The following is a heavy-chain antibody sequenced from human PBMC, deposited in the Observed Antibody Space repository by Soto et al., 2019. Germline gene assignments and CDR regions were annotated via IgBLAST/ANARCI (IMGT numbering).Heavy chain of an antibody. D-gene: IGHD5-12*01. V-gene: IGHV4-30-4*01. CDR2: IYHGGIT. Sequence: PSETLSLTCTVSGGSISSGDYYWSWIRQPPGKGLEWIGYIYHGGITYYNPSLKSRLNISLDTSKNQFSLRLRSVSAADTAIYYCASQYGGYEYYFDNWGQGTLVTVSS. CDR1: GGSISSGDYY. CDR3: ASQYGGYEYYFDN. J-gene: IGHJ4*02.